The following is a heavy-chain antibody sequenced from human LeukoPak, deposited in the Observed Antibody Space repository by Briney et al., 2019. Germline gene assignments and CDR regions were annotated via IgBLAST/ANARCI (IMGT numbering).Heavy chain of an antibody. V-gene: IGHV3-30*14. D-gene: IGHD6-13*01. Sequence: PGGSLRLSCAASGFSFSSYAMHWVRQAPGKGLEWVALISYDGNKKYYADSVKGRFTISRDNSRSTLYLQMNSVRAEDTAVYYCARVAAAGTYDFYYMDVWGKGTTVTVSS. J-gene: IGHJ6*03. CDR2: ISYDGNKK. CDR3: ARVAAAGTYDFYYMDV. CDR1: GFSFSSYA.